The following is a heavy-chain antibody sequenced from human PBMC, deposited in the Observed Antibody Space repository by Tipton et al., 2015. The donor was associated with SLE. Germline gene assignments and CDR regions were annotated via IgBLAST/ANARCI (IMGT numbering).Heavy chain of an antibody. CDR3: AKYEVGSVDP. Sequence: TLSLTCTVSGGVISEYYWGWIRQPAGKGLEWIGRIYTGGNTKYNPSLESRVTLSADASKAQFSLKVNSVTAGDTAVYYCAKYEVGSVDPWGQGILVTVSS. D-gene: IGHD1-26*01. CDR2: IYTGGNT. J-gene: IGHJ5*02. CDR1: GGVISEYY. V-gene: IGHV4-4*07.